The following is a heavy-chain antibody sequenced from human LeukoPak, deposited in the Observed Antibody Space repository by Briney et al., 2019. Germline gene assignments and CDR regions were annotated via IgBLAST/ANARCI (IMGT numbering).Heavy chain of an antibody. D-gene: IGHD3-3*01. CDR1: GGSISSSSYY. CDR3: ARLFGITIFGETLNWFDP. V-gene: IGHV4-39*07. CDR2: IYYSGST. Sequence: SETLSLTCTVSGGSISSSSYYWGWIRQPPGKGLEWIGNIYYSGSTYYNPSLKSRVTISVHTSKNQFSLKLSSVTAADTAVCYCARLFGITIFGETLNWFDPWGQGTQVTVSS. J-gene: IGHJ5*02.